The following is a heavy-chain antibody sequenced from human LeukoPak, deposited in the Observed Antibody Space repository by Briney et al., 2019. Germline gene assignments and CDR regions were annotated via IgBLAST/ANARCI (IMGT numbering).Heavy chain of an antibody. CDR3: ARRNEFSPLYGDPVDYMDV. CDR2: IDHSGIT. D-gene: IGHD4-17*01. V-gene: IGHV4-34*01. J-gene: IGHJ6*03. Sequence: SETLSLTCAVYGGSFSGYYWSWIRQSSGKGLEWIGEIDHSGITSYNPSLKSRVTVSVDTSKDQFSLKVNSVTAADTAVYYCARRNEFSPLYGDPVDYMDVWGKGTTVIVSS. CDR1: GGSFSGYY.